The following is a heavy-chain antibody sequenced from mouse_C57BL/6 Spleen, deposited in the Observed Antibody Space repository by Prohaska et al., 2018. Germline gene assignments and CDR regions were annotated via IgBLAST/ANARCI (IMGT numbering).Heavy chain of an antibody. V-gene: IGHV1-61*01. J-gene: IGHJ1*03. CDR2: IYPSDSET. D-gene: IGHD2-1*01. CDR1: GYTFTSYW. Sequence: QVQLQQPGAELVRPGSSVKLSCKASGYTFTSYWMDWVKQRPGQGLEWIGNIYPSDSETHYNQKFKDKATLTVDKSSSTAYMQLSSLTSEDSAVYYCARRGLYYGNYGYFDVWGTGTTVTVSS. CDR3: ARRGLYYGNYGYFDV.